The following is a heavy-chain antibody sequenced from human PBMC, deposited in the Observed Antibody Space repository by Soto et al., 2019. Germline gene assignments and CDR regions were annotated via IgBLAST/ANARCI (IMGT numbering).Heavy chain of an antibody. Sequence: SETLSLTCAVYGGSFSGYYWSWIRQPPGKGLEWIGEINHSGITNYNPSLKSRVTISVDTSKNQFSLNLTSMTTADTAVYYCARGSVDYNFWSGYYSRFYYFDFWGQGTLVTVSS. J-gene: IGHJ4*02. V-gene: IGHV4-34*01. CDR1: GGSFSGYY. CDR3: ARGSVDYNFWSGYYSRFYYFDF. D-gene: IGHD3-3*01. CDR2: INHSGIT.